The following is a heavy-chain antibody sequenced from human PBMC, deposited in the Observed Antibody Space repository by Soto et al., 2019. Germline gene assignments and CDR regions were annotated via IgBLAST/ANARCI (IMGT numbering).Heavy chain of an antibody. CDR1: GGSISSYY. J-gene: IGHJ4*02. CDR2: IYTSGST. Sequence: SETLSLTCTVSGGSISSYYWSWIRQPAGKGLEWIGRIYTSGSTNYNPSLKSRVTMSVDTSKNQFSLKLSSVTAADTAVYYCARETRWELLEYFDYWGQGTLVTVSS. CDR3: ARETRWELLEYFDY. D-gene: IGHD1-26*01. V-gene: IGHV4-4*07.